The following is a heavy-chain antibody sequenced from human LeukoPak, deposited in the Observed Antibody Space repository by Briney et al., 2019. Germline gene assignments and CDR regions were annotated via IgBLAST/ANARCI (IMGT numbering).Heavy chain of an antibody. J-gene: IGHJ4*02. Sequence: PSETLSLTCSVSGVSISSTTYDWAWIRQPPGKGLEWIGTIYYTGSTDYNPSLKRRVTISVDTSKNQFSLQLISVTAAATAVYYCARGPRSWLQSGFDYWGQGALVTVSS. D-gene: IGHD5-24*01. CDR1: GVSISSTTYD. CDR2: IYYTGST. V-gene: IGHV4-39*01. CDR3: ARGPRSWLQSGFDY.